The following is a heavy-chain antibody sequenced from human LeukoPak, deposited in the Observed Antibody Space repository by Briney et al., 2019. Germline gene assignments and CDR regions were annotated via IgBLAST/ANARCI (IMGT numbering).Heavy chain of an antibody. CDR3: ARGAPGY. J-gene: IGHJ4*02. CDR2: IYYSGST. CDR1: GDSISNSGFY. V-gene: IGHV4-39*07. Sequence: SETLSLTCTFSGDSISNSGFYWGWIRQPPGKGLEFIGTIYYSGSTNYNPSLKSRVTISVDTSKNQFSLKLTSVTAADTAVYYCARGAPGYWGQGTLVTVSS.